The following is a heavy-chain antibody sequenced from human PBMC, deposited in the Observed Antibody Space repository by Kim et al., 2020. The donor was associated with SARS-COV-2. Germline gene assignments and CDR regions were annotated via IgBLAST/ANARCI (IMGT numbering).Heavy chain of an antibody. CDR3: AAVIIAAAGDY. D-gene: IGHD6-13*01. J-gene: IGHJ4*02. V-gene: IGHV3-48*03. CDR1: GFTFSSYE. CDR2: ISSSGSTI. Sequence: GGSLRLSCAASGFTFSSYEMNWVRQAPGKGLEWVSYISSSGSTIYYADSVKGRFTISRDNAKNSLYRQMNSLRAEDTAVYYCAAVIIAAAGDYWGQGTLVTVSS.